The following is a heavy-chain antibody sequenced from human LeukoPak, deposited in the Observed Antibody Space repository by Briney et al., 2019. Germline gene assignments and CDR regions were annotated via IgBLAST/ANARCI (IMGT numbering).Heavy chain of an antibody. J-gene: IGHJ4*02. CDR1: GFTFSSYA. Sequence: QSGGSLRLSCAASGFTFSSYAMHWVRQAPGKGLEWVAVISYDGSNKYYADSVKGRFTISRDNSKNTLYLQMNSLRAEDTAVYYCAKVMAWWDPAAFDYWGQGTLVTVSS. CDR2: ISYDGSNK. D-gene: IGHD2-8*02. CDR3: AKVMAWWDPAAFDY. V-gene: IGHV3-30*04.